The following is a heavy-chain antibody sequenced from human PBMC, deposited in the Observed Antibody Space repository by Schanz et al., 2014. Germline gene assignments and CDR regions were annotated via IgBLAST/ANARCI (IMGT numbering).Heavy chain of an antibody. CDR2: ISGYNGNT. CDR1: GYIFSSYA. J-gene: IGHJ4*02. CDR3: ARGWGYDALTGYVF. Sequence: QLVQSGSEFRKPGASVKVSCKASGYIFSSYAIHWVRQAPGQGLEWMGYISGYNGNTNYAPKVQDRVTMTTDTSTSTAYMELRSLRSDDTAVYYCARGWGYDALTGYVFWGQGTLVTVSS. V-gene: IGHV1-18*01. D-gene: IGHD3-9*01.